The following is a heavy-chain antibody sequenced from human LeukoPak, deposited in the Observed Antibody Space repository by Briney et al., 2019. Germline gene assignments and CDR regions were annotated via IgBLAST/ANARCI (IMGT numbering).Heavy chain of an antibody. D-gene: IGHD6-13*01. V-gene: IGHV5-10-1*01. Sequence: GESLKISCKGSGYSFTSYWISWVRQMPGKGLEWMGWISPSDSYTNYSPSFQGHVTISADKSISTAYLQWSSLKASDTAVYYCARHRIAAAANDYWGQGTLVTVSS. CDR3: ARHRIAAAANDY. CDR1: GYSFTSYW. CDR2: ISPSDSYT. J-gene: IGHJ4*02.